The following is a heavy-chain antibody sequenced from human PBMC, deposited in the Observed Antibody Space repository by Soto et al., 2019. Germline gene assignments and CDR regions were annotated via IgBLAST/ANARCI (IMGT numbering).Heavy chain of an antibody. CDR1: XGSISSGGYY. V-gene: IGHV4-31*02. J-gene: IGHJ4*02. D-gene: IGHD1-1*01. CDR3: ARVGRLRAWTFDY. Sequence: XGSISSGGYYWSWIRQHPGKGLEWIGYIYYSGSTYYNPSLKSRVTISVDTSKNQFSLKLSSVTAADTAVYYCARVGRLRAWTFDYWGQGTLVTVSS. CDR2: IYYSGST.